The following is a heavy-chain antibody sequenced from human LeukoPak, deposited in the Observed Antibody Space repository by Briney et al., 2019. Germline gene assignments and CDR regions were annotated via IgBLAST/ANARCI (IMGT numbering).Heavy chain of an antibody. CDR2: IIPILGIA. CDR3: ARVRVAVAGRYWYFDL. CDR1: GGTFSSYA. Sequence: GASVKVSCKASGGTFSSYAISWVRQAPGQGLEWMGRIIPILGIANYAQKFQGRVTITADKSTSTACMELSSLRSEDTAVYYCARVRVAVAGRYWYFDLWGRGTLVTVSS. V-gene: IGHV1-69*04. J-gene: IGHJ2*01. D-gene: IGHD6-19*01.